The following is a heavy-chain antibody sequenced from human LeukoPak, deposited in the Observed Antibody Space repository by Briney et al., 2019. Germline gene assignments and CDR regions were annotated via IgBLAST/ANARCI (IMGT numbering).Heavy chain of an antibody. CDR1: GFTFNTYN. J-gene: IGHJ4*02. CDR2: ITASSTAI. Sequence: PGGSLTLSCAAPGFTFNTYNMNWLRQAPGKGLEGVSSITASSTAIYSAYSVKCRFTISRDNAKSFLYLQMNSLRAEDTAVYYCARTYYDILAGYNPYFDYWGQGILVTVSS. D-gene: IGHD3-9*01. V-gene: IGHV3-21*06. CDR3: ARTYYDILAGYNPYFDY.